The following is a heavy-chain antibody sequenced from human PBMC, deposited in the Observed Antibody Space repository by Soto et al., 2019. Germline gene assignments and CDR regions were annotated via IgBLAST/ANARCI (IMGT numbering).Heavy chain of an antibody. CDR3: VKDRAPRDGYKTQPGS. Sequence: GVSLRLSCSASGFTFSIYAMHWVRQAPGKGLEYVSAVSTNGGTSYYADSVKGRFTISRDNSRNTLYLQMNSLRPEDTAVYYCVKDRAPRDGYKTQPGSWGLGTLVTVSS. D-gene: IGHD5-12*01. CDR1: GFTFSIYA. J-gene: IGHJ5*02. CDR2: VSTNGGTS. V-gene: IGHV3-64D*06.